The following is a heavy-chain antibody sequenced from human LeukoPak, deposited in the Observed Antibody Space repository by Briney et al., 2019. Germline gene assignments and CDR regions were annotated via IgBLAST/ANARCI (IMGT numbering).Heavy chain of an antibody. CDR2: ISGSGGST. V-gene: IGHV3-23*01. D-gene: IGHD6-19*01. CDR1: GFTFSSYA. CDR3: XXXPPPYSSGWDYFDY. Sequence: GGSLRLSCAASGFTFSSYAMSWVRQAPGKGLEWVSAISGSGGSTYYADSVKGRFTISRDNSKNTLYLQMNSLRAEDTAVYYCXXXPPPYSSGWDYFDYWGQGTLVTVSS. J-gene: IGHJ4*02.